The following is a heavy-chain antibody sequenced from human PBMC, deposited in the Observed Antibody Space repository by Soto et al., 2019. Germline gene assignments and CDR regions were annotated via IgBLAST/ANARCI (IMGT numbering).Heavy chain of an antibody. J-gene: IGHJ4*02. V-gene: IGHV1-46*01. CDR1: GYTFTRHY. CDR2: INPSSGST. CDR3: ARAQYYDTNNHLWYFDY. D-gene: IGHD3-22*01. Sequence: ASVKVSCKASGYTFTRHYMHWVRQAPGQGLEWMGIINPSSGSTTYAQKFQGRVTMTRDTSTSTVYMDLGSLRSEDKAVYFCARAQYYDTNNHLWYFDYWGQGILVTVSS.